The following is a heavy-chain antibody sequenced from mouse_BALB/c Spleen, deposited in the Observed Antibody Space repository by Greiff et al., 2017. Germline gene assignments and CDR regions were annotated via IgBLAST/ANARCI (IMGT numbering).Heavy chain of an antibody. D-gene: IGHD1-1*01. CDR2: ILPGGGST. CDR3: ARELYGSREAGLAY. Sequence: QVQLKESGAGLMQPGASVKISCTATGYTFSSYWIEWVKQRPGHGLEWIGEILPGGGSTNYNEKFKGKATFTADTSSNTAYMQLSSLTAEDTAVYYCARELYGSREAGLAYWGQGTLVTVSA. V-gene: IGHV1-9*01. J-gene: IGHJ3*01. CDR1: GYTFSSYW.